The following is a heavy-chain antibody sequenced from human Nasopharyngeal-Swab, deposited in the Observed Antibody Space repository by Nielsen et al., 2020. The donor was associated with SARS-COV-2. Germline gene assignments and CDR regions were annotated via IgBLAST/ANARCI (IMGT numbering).Heavy chain of an antibody. D-gene: IGHD6-13*01. CDR3: AREGYSRSWAEAFDI. CDR2: INPNSGGT. V-gene: IGHV1-2*04. J-gene: IGHJ3*02. Sequence: ASVKVSCKASGYTFTGYYMHWVRQAPGQGLEWMGWINPNSGGTNYAQKFQGWVTMTRDTSISTAYMELSRLRSDDTAVYYCAREGYSRSWAEAFDIWGQGTMVTVSS. CDR1: GYTFTGYY.